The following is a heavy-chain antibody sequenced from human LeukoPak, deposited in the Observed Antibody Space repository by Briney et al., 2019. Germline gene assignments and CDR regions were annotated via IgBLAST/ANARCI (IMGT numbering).Heavy chain of an antibody. CDR3: ARGLYYYDSSGYYYY. CDR2: INHSGST. J-gene: IGHJ4*02. CDR1: GGSFGGYY. Sequence: SETLSLTCAVYGGSFGGYYWSWIRQPPGKGLEWIGEINHSGSTNYNPSLKSRVTISVDTSKNQFSLKLSSVTAADTAVYYCARGLYYYDSSGYYYYWGQGTLVTVSS. V-gene: IGHV4-34*01. D-gene: IGHD3-22*01.